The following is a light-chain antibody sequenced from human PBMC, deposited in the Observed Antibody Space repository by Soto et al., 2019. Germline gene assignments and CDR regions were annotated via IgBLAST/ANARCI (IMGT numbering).Light chain of an antibody. CDR1: SSKIGSTYD. Sequence: QPVLTQAPSVSGAPGQGVPISCTGNSSKIGSTYDVQWYQQLPGTAPKLLIHGNTDRPSGVPDRFSGSKSGTSASLAITGLQADDEADYYCQSYDDSLSVHYVFGTGTKVTVL. J-gene: IGLJ1*01. CDR2: GNT. V-gene: IGLV1-40*01. CDR3: QSYDDSLSVHYV.